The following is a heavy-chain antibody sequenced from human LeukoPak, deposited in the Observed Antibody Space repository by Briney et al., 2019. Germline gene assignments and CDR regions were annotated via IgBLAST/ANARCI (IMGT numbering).Heavy chain of an antibody. CDR1: GGSISSYY. D-gene: IGHD5-12*01. Sequence: SETLSLTCTVSGGSISSYYWSWIRQPPGKGLEWIGYIYYSGSTNYNPSLKSRVTISLDTSKNQFSLKLSSVTAADTAVYYCARWVVATIDGPPEYWFDPWGQGTLVTVSS. J-gene: IGHJ5*02. V-gene: IGHV4-59*01. CDR2: IYYSGST. CDR3: ARWVVATIDGPPEYWFDP.